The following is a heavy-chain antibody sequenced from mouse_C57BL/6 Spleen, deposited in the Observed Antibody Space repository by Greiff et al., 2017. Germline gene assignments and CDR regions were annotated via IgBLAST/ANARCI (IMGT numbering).Heavy chain of an antibody. CDR3: ASRGAYEYDAWFAY. V-gene: IGHV5-17*01. CDR2: ISSGSSTI. Sequence: EVQVVESGGGLVKPGGSLKLSCAASGFTFSDYGMHWVRQAPGQGLEWVAYISSGSSTIYYADTVKGRFTISRDNAKNTLFLQMSSLSSEDTAMYYCASRGAYEYDAWFAYWGQGTLVTVSA. J-gene: IGHJ3*01. CDR1: GFTFSDYG. D-gene: IGHD2-4*01.